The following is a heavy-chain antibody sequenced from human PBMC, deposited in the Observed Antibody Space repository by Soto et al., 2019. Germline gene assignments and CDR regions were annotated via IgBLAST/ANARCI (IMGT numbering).Heavy chain of an antibody. V-gene: IGHV3-21*01. D-gene: IGHD1-1*01. CDR2: ISSSSSYI. CDR1: GFTFSSYS. Sequence: PGGSLRLSCAASGFTFSSYSMNWVRQAPGKGLEWVSSISSSSSYIYYADSVKGRFTISRDNAKISLYLQMNSLRAEDTAVYYCARGLDRVFDYWGQGTLVTVSS. CDR3: ARGLDRVFDY. J-gene: IGHJ4*02.